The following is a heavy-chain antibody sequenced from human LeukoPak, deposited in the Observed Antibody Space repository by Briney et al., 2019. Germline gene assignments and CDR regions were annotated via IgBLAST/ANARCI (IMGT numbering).Heavy chain of an antibody. CDR1: GGSFSGYY. D-gene: IGHD6-13*01. CDR3: ARPADSSSCFDY. Sequence: SETLSLTCAVYGGSFSGYYWSWIRQPPGKGLEWIGEINHSGSTNYNPSLKSRVTISVDTSKNQFSLKLSSVTAADTAVYYCARPADSSSCFDYWGQGTLVTVSS. J-gene: IGHJ4*02. V-gene: IGHV4-34*01. CDR2: INHSGST.